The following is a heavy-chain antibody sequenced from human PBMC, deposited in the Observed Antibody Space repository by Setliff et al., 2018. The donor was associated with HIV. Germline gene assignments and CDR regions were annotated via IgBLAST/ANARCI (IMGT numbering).Heavy chain of an antibody. CDR3: ARNPCSGGSCPDAFDI. J-gene: IGHJ3*02. CDR1: SGSISSYY. D-gene: IGHD2-15*01. V-gene: IGHV4-59*01. CDR2: IYYSGST. Sequence: PSETLSLTCTVSSGSISSYYWSWIRQPPGKGLEWIGYIYYSGSTNYNPSLKSRVTISVDTSKNQFSLKLSSVTAADTAVYYCARNPCSGGSCPDAFDIWGQGTMVTVSS.